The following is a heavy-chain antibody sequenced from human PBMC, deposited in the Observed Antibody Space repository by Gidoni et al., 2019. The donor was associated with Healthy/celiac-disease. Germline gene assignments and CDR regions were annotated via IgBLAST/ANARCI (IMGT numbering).Heavy chain of an antibody. CDR2: IYYSGST. Sequence: QVQLQESGPGLVKPSETLSLPCTISGGSISSYSWTWIRQPPGKGLEWVGYIYYSGSTNYNPSLKNRVTISIDTSNNQFSLKLSSVTAADTAVYYCARGWLAWGPFDYWGQGSLVTVSS. CDR3: ARGWLAWGPFDY. CDR1: GGSISSYS. D-gene: IGHD6-19*01. V-gene: IGHV4-59*01. J-gene: IGHJ4*02.